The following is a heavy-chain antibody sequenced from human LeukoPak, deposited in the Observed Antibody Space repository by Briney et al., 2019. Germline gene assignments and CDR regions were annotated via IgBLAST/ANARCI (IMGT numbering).Heavy chain of an antibody. CDR3: ARDLQQWLANTDY. V-gene: IGHV1-2*02. J-gene: IGHJ4*02. D-gene: IGHD6-19*01. CDR1: GYTFTGYY. CDR2: INPNSGGT. Sequence: ASVKVSCKASGYTFTGYYMHWVRQAPGQGLEWMGWINPNSGGTNYARKFQGRVTMTRDTSISTAYMELSRLRSDDTAVYYCARDLQQWLANTDYWGQGTLVTVSS.